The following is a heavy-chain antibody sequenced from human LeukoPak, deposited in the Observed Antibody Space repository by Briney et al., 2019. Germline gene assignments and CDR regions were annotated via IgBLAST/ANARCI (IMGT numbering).Heavy chain of an antibody. V-gene: IGHV1-69*13. D-gene: IGHD6-13*01. CDR2: IIPIFGTA. J-gene: IGHJ5*02. Sequence: SVKASCKASGGTFSSYAISWVRQAPGQGREWMGGIIPIFGTANYAQKFQGRVTITADESTSTAYMELSSLRSEDTAVYYCATHKSSSWRNNWFDPWGQGTLVTVSS. CDR3: ATHKSSSWRNNWFDP. CDR1: GGTFSSYA.